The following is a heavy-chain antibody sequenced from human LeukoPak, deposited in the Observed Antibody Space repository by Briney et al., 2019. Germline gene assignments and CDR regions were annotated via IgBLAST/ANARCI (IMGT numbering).Heavy chain of an antibody. V-gene: IGHV3-66*01. Sequence: GSLRLSCAASGFTVSSTYMSWVRQAPGKGLEWVSVIYSGGDTEYADSVRGRFTIDRDISKNTLYLQMNSLRVDDTAVYYCARMVTGWPNWIDPWGQGTLVTVSS. CDR2: IYSGGDT. J-gene: IGHJ5*02. D-gene: IGHD3-9*01. CDR1: GFTVSSTY. CDR3: ARMVTGWPNWIDP.